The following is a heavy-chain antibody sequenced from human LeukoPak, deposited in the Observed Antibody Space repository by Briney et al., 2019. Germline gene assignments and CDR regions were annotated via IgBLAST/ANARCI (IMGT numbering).Heavy chain of an antibody. CDR3: ARSVIPLGMDV. CDR1: GYTFTSYY. Sequence: EASVKVSCKASGYTFTSYYMHWVRQAPEQGLEWMGIINPSGGSTSYAQKFQGRVTMTRDTSTSTVYMELSSLRSEDTAVYYCARSVIPLGMDVWGQGTTVTVSS. D-gene: IGHD2-21*01. CDR2: INPSGGST. V-gene: IGHV1-46*01. J-gene: IGHJ6*02.